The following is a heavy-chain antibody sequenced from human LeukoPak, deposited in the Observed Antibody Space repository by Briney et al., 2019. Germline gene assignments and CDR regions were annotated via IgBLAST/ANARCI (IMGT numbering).Heavy chain of an antibody. CDR2: VYHSGSI. CDR1: GGSIRRYS. D-gene: IGHD5-12*01. V-gene: IGHV4-59*01. CDR3: VSSYGGYVLDY. Sequence: SETLSLTCTDSGGSIRRYSWNWIRQSPEKGLEWIGRVYHSGSINYNASLTSRDTISVDTSKNQFSLNLSSVTAADTAVYYCVSSYGGYVLDYWGQGTLVIVSS. J-gene: IGHJ4*02.